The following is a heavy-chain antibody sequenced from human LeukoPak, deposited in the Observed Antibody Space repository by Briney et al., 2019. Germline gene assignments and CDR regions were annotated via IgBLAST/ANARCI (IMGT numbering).Heavy chain of an antibody. CDR3: ARVPAATDVFDI. Sequence: GGSLRLSCAASGLTFSTYRMGWVRQAPGKGLEWVSSITSGSRYIYNADSVKGRFTISRDNAKNSLYLQMNSLRAEDTAVYYCARVPAATDVFDIWGLGTMVTVSS. CDR1: GLTFSTYR. J-gene: IGHJ3*02. V-gene: IGHV3-21*01. CDR2: ITSGSRYI. D-gene: IGHD2-2*01.